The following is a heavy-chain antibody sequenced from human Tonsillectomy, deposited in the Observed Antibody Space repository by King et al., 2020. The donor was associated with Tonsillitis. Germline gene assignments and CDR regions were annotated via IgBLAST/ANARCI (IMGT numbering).Heavy chain of an antibody. D-gene: IGHD3-22*01. Sequence: QLQESGSGLVKPSQTLSLTCAVSGGSISSGGYSWSWIRQPPGKGLEWIGYIYQSGSTYYNASLKSRVTISVDRSKNQFSLRLSSVTAADTAVYYCARGSGYYDSSAWGDYFDYWGQGTLVTVSS. CDR2: IYQSGST. CDR3: ARGSGYYDSSAWGDYFDY. V-gene: IGHV4-30-2*01. CDR1: GGSISSGGYS. J-gene: IGHJ4*02.